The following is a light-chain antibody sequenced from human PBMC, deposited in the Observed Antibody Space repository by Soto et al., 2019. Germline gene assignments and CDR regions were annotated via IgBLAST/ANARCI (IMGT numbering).Light chain of an antibody. CDR2: TVS. J-gene: IGKJ3*01. Sequence: DIQMTQSPSSLSASVGDRVTITCRASQNISIYLNRYQQKPGKAPKLLIYTVSNLQSGVPSRFSADGSGTDLTLTISSLQPEDFATYYCQQSSSTPPFTFGPGTKVDIK. V-gene: IGKV1-39*01. CDR3: QQSSSTPPFT. CDR1: QNISIY.